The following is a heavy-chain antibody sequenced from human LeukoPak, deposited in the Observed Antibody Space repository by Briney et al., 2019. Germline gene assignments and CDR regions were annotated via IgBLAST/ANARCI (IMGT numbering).Heavy chain of an antibody. CDR1: GFTVTNEK. D-gene: IGHD5-18*01. CDR3: TRDRAGRQPWVEFDL. J-gene: IGHJ5*02. Sequence: PGGSLRLTCTVSGFTVTNEKMDWVRQAPGKGPEWVALINADGDAVYADSAKGRFTISRDTSRNMVYLQLNSLRPEDSALYYCTRDRAGRQPWVEFDLWGQGTLVTVSS. CDR2: INADGDA. V-gene: IGHV3-53*05.